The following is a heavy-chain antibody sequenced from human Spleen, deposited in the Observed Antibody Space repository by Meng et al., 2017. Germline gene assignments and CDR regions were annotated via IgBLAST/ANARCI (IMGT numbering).Heavy chain of an antibody. CDR1: GDSISSGTYY. CDR2: IHSSGGT. J-gene: IGHJ4*02. Sequence: QPQLQESGPGLVKPSEALSLTCSVSGDSISSGTYYWGWFRQPPGKGLEWIASIHSSGGTYYSPSFKSRVTISGDTSKNQFSLKVTSVTAADTAVYYCARVFDYWGQGTLVTVSS. CDR3: ARVFDY. V-gene: IGHV4-39*01.